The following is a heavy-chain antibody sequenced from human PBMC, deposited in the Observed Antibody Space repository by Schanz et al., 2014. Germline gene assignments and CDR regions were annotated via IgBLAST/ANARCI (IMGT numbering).Heavy chain of an antibody. J-gene: IGHJ5*02. Sequence: QIQLVQSGPEVKKPGATVKVSCKASGYIFINSGISWVRQAPGQRLEWMGWINTGSGDTKYSQNFQGRVTMTADTSTNTAYMELRSLRSDDTAVYYCAKAEYDILTDSYARLDPWGQGTLVTVSS. D-gene: IGHD3-9*01. V-gene: IGHV1-18*01. CDR1: GYIFINSG. CDR2: INTGSGDT. CDR3: AKAEYDILTDSYARLDP.